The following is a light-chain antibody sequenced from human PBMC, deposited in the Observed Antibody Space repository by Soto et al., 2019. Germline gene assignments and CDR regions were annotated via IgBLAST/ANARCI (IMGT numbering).Light chain of an antibody. V-gene: IGKV1-5*03. J-gene: IGKJ4*01. Sequence: GDRVTITCRASQNINSWLAWYQQKPGKAPKLLIHKASSLQSGVPSRFSGRGSGTEFTLTISNLQPGDSALYFCQESYSTPLAFGGGTKVDIK. CDR2: KAS. CDR1: QNINSW. CDR3: QESYSTPLA.